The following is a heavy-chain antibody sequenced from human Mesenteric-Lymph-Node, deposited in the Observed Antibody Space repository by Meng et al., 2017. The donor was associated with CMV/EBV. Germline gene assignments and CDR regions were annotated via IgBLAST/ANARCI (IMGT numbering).Heavy chain of an antibody. CDR3: ARRMGGGYSLDY. J-gene: IGHJ4*02. CDR1: GYSFTNYW. Sequence: KVSCKGSGYSFTNYWIAWVRQMPGKGLEWMGVIFPGDSDSRYSPSFQGQVTISVDKSISTAYLQWSSLKASDTAMYYCARRMGGGYSLDYWGQGSLVTVSS. CDR2: IFPGDSDS. D-gene: IGHD4-23*01. V-gene: IGHV5-51*01.